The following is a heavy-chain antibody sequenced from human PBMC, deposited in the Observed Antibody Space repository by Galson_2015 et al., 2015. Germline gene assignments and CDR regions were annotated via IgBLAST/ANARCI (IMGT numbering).Heavy chain of an antibody. Sequence: SLRLSCAASGFILTNYAMSWVRQAPGKGLEWVSIIKGGSGNTYYADSVKGRFTISRDNTKDTLYLQVNNLRVEDTAIYYCARVSSRPYCGGDCYSHFDYWGQGTLVTVSS. J-gene: IGHJ4*02. CDR2: IKGGSGNT. V-gene: IGHV3-23*01. CDR1: GFILTNYA. CDR3: ARVSSRPYCGGDCYSHFDY. D-gene: IGHD2-21*02.